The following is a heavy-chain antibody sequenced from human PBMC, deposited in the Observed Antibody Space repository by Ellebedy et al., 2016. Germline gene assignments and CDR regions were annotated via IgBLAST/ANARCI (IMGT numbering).Heavy chain of an antibody. CDR1: GYTFTGYF. D-gene: IGHD6-13*01. V-gene: IGHV1-2*02. Sequence: ASVKVSCXTSGYTFTGYFIHWVRQAPGQGLEWMGWINPNSGGTNYAQKFQGRVTMTRDTSVSTAYMELTSLRSDDTAVYYCARGQVVAAADSAEYFQHWGQGTLVTVSS. CDR2: INPNSGGT. CDR3: ARGQVVAAADSAEYFQH. J-gene: IGHJ1*01.